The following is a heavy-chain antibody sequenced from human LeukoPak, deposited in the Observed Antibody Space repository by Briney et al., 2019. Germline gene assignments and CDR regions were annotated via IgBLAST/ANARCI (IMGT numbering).Heavy chain of an antibody. CDR2: SNPGGSS. Sequence: SETLSLTCSVYGGGSFSDYYWTWIRQPPGKGLEWIGESNPGGSSKSNPSLKSRGTISVDTSKNQFSLKLTSVTAADTAVYYCARAQHYDSDGYYLPFDQWGQGTLVTVSS. D-gene: IGHD3-22*01. CDR1: GGGSFSDYY. V-gene: IGHV4-34*01. J-gene: IGHJ4*02. CDR3: ARAQHYDSDGYYLPFDQ.